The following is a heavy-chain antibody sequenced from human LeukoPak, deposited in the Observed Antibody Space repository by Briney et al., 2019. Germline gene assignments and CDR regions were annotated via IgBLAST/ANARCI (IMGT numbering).Heavy chain of an antibody. V-gene: IGHV4-34*01. J-gene: IGHJ6*02. CDR3: ARGRGYSYGYYYYYYGMDV. CDR2: INHSGST. D-gene: IGHD5-18*01. Sequence: SETLSLTCAVYGGSFSGYYWSWIRQPPGKGLEWIGEINHSGSTNYNPSLKSRVTISVDTSKNQFSLKLSSVTAADTAVYYCARGRGYSYGYYYYYYGMDVGGQGTTVTVSS. CDR1: GGSFSGYY.